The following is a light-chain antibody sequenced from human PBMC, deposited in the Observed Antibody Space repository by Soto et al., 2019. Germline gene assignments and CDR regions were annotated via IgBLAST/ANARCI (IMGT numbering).Light chain of an antibody. CDR2: AAS. Sequence: DIQLTQSPSLLSAPVGDTVTITCRASQGIAYYLAWYRQKPGKAPQLLIYAASTLQSGVPSRFSGSGVGTEFTLTINRLQPEDFATYYCQQLNSFLTFGGGTKVDIK. J-gene: IGKJ4*01. CDR1: QGIAYY. CDR3: QQLNSFLT. V-gene: IGKV1-9*01.